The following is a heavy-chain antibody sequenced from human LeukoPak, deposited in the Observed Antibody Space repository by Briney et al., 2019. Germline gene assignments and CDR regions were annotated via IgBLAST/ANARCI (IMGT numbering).Heavy chain of an antibody. Sequence: NPSETLSLTCAVYGGSFSGYYWSWIRQPPGKGLEWIGEINHSGSTNYNPSLKSRVTISVDTYKNQFSLKLSSVTAADTAVYYCARVPSDIVVVVALYDAFDIWGQGTMVTVSS. D-gene: IGHD2-15*01. CDR3: ARVPSDIVVVVALYDAFDI. V-gene: IGHV4-34*01. CDR1: GGSFSGYY. CDR2: INHSGST. J-gene: IGHJ3*02.